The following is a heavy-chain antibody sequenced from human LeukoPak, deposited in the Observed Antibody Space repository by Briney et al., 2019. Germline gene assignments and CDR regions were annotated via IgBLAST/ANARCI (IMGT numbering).Heavy chain of an antibody. D-gene: IGHD2/OR15-2a*01. V-gene: IGHV7-4-1*02. Sequence: ASVKVSCKASGYTFTRYSIHWVRQAPGQRLEWMGWIHTNTGNPTYGQGFTGRFVFSLDTSVSTAYLQISDIKAEDNAVYYCARKNNFDAFDIWGQGTMVTVSS. CDR3: ARKNNFDAFDI. CDR2: IHTNTGNP. J-gene: IGHJ3*02. CDR1: GYTFTRYS.